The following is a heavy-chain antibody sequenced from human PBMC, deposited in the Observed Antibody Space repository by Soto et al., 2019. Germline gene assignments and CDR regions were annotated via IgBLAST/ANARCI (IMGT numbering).Heavy chain of an antibody. CDR1: GYTFTSYY. V-gene: IGHV1-46*01. D-gene: IGHD2-2*01. CDR2: SNPSGGST. Sequence: ASVKVSCKASGYTFTSYYMHWVRQAPGQGLEWMGISNPSGGSTSYAQKFQGRVTMTRDTSTSTVYMELSSLRSEDTAVYYCARGIVLVPAAIVYDSFDIWGQGTMVTVSS. CDR3: ARGIVLVPAAIVYDSFDI. J-gene: IGHJ3*02.